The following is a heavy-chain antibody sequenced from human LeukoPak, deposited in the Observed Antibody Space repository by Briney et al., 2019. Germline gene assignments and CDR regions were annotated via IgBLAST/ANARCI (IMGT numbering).Heavy chain of an antibody. CDR3: ARDRYDSVNYYGLDV. J-gene: IGHJ6*02. CDR2: INPNGGAT. V-gene: IGHV1-2*02. CDR1: GYTFTAYY. Sequence: ASVKVSCKASGYTFTAYYIHWVRQAPGQGLERMGWINPNGGATNYAQSFQGRVTLTWDTSIGTASMELMRLRSDDTAVYYCARDRYDSVNYYGLDVWGQGTTVTVAS. D-gene: IGHD3-22*01.